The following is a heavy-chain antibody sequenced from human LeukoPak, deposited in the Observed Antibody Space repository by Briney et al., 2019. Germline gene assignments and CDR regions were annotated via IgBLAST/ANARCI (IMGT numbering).Heavy chain of an antibody. J-gene: IGHJ5*02. CDR1: GFTFSSYS. Sequence: KAGGSLRLSCAASGFTFSSYSMNWVRQAPGKGLEWVSSISSSSSYIYYADSVKGRFTISRDNAKNSLYLQMNSLRAEDTAVYYCARGTEGSSSYWFDPWGQGTLVTVSS. D-gene: IGHD6-13*01. CDR3: ARGTEGSSSYWFDP. V-gene: IGHV3-21*01. CDR2: ISSSSSYI.